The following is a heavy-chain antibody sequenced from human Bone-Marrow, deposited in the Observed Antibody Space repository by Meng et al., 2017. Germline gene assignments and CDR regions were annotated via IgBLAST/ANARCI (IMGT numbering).Heavy chain of an antibody. V-gene: IGHV3-23*01. CDR1: GFTFSSYA. D-gene: IGHD6-13*01. Sequence: GGSLRLSCAATGFTFSSYAMSWVRQAPGKGLEWVSAISGSGGSTYYADSVKGRFTISRDNSKNTLYLQMNSLRAEDTAVYYCAKAIGSSRRPWFDPWGQGTLVTVSS. CDR3: AKAIGSSRRPWFDP. J-gene: IGHJ5*02. CDR2: ISGSGGST.